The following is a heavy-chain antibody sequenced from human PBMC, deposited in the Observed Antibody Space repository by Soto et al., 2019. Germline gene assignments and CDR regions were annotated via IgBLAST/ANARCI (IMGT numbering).Heavy chain of an antibody. D-gene: IGHD6-19*01. V-gene: IGHV4-39*01. CDR3: ARGVAVAGMTPFDY. Sequence: PSETLSLTCTVSGGSISSSSYYWGWIRQPPGKGLEWIGSIYYSGSTYYNPSLKSRVTISVDTSKNQFSLKLSSVTAADTAVYYCARGVAVAGMTPFDYWGQGTLVTVSS. CDR2: IYYSGST. J-gene: IGHJ4*02. CDR1: GGSISSSSYY.